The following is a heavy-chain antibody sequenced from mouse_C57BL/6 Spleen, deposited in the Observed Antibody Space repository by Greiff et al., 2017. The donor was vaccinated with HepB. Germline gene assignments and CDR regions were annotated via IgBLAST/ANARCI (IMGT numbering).Heavy chain of an antibody. Sequence: QVQLQQPGAELVKPGASVKMSCKASGYTFTSYWITWVKQRPGQGLEWMGDIYPGSGSTNYNEKFKSKSTLTVDTASSTAYMQLSSLTSEDSAVYYCARLNDGYFFDYWGQGTTLTVSS. D-gene: IGHD2-3*01. J-gene: IGHJ2*01. V-gene: IGHV1-55*01. CDR1: GYTFTSYW. CDR3: ARLNDGYFFDY. CDR2: IYPGSGST.